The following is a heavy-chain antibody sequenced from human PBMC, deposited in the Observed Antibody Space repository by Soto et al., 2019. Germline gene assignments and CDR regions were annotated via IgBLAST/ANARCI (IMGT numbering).Heavy chain of an antibody. V-gene: IGHV1-24*01. D-gene: IGHD3-22*01. CDR2: FDPEDGET. CDR3: ATRFRDYYDSSGYQYFDY. J-gene: IGHJ4*02. Sequence: ASVKVSCKVSGYTLTELSMHWVRQAPGKGLEWMGGFDPEDGETIYAQKFQGRVTMTEDTSTDTAYMELSSLRSEDTAVYYCATRFRDYYDSSGYQYFDYWSQGTLVTVSS. CDR1: GYTLTELS.